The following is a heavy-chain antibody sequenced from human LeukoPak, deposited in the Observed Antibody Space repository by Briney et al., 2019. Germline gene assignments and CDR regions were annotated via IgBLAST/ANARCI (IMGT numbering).Heavy chain of an antibody. CDR3: ARESWGGQWQNYYYYMDV. J-gene: IGHJ6*03. V-gene: IGHV4-59*01. CDR1: GGSISSYY. Sequence: SETLSLTCTVSGGSISSYYWSWIRQPPGKGLEWIGYIYYSGSTNYNPSLKSRVTISVDTSKNQFSLKLSSVTAADTAVYYCARESWGGQWQNYYYYMDVWGKGTTVTISS. CDR2: IYYSGST. D-gene: IGHD6-19*01.